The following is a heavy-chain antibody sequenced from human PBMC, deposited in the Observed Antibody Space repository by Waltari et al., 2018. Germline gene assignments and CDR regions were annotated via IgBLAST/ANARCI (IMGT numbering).Heavy chain of an antibody. D-gene: IGHD2-15*01. CDR1: DVSVYFVY. Sequence: QVHLQESGPGLVKPSETLSLTCTVSDVSVYFVYWTWLRQPAGKGLEWVGRIYTSGATKYNPSLESRVTISLDKSKKQFSLNLRSVTAADTAVYYCAMATLSHSFDPWGQGTLVTVSS. CDR2: IYTSGAT. J-gene: IGHJ5*02. CDR3: AMATLSHSFDP. V-gene: IGHV4-4*07.